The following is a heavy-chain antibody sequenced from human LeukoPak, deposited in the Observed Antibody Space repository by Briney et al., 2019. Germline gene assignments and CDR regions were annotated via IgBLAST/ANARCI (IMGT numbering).Heavy chain of an antibody. Sequence: GGSLRLSCAASGFTFSSYWMSWVRQAPGKGLEWVANIKQDGSEKYYVDSVKGRFTISRDSAENSLYLQMNSLRAEDTAVYYCARGRIAVAGTYIPSNWGPQLYYMDVWGKGTTVTASS. V-gene: IGHV3-7*01. D-gene: IGHD6-19*01. CDR1: GFTFSSYW. CDR2: IKQDGSEK. J-gene: IGHJ6*03. CDR3: ARGRIAVAGTYIPSNWGPQLYYMDV.